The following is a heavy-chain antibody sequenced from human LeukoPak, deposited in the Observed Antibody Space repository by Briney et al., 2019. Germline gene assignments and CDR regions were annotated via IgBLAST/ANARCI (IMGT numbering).Heavy chain of an antibody. D-gene: IGHD4-11*01. Sequence: GGSLRLSCAASGFTFSSYWMHGVRQAPGKGLVWVSRINSDGSSTSYADSVKGRFTISRDNAKNTLYLQMNSLRAEDTAVYYCASLSVTTTPYYYYYVDVWGKGTTVTVSS. CDR1: GFTFSSYW. CDR3: ASLSVTTTPYYYYYVDV. CDR2: INSDGSST. V-gene: IGHV3-74*01. J-gene: IGHJ6*03.